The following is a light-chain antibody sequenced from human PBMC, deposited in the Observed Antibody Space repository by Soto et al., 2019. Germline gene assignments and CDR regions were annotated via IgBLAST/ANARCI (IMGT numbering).Light chain of an antibody. J-gene: IGKJ1*01. CDR3: QQYKSHRRT. CDR1: QSISSW. V-gene: IGKV1-5*03. CDR2: KAS. Sequence: GVRVTITCRASQSISSWLAWYQQKPGKAPKLLINKASSLESGVPSRFSGSGSGTEFTLTISSLQPDDFATYYCQQYKSHRRTFGQGTKVDI.